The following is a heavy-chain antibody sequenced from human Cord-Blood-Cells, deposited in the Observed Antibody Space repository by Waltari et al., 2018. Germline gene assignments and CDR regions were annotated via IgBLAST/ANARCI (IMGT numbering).Heavy chain of an antibody. V-gene: IGHV3-30-3*01. J-gene: IGHJ3*02. CDR3: ARAGGIRTGDAFDI. Sequence: QVQLVESGGGVVQPGRSLRLSCAASGLTFSSSAMHWVRQAPGKGLEWVAVISYDGSNKYYADSVKGRFTISRDNSKNTLYLQMNSLRAEDTAVYYCARAGGIRTGDAFDIWGQGTMVTVSS. CDR1: GLTFSSSA. CDR2: ISYDGSNK. D-gene: IGHD7-27*01.